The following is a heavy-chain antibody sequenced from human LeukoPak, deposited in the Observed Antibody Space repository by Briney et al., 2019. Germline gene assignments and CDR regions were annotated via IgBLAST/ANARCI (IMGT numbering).Heavy chain of an antibody. CDR1: GFTFGDYS. J-gene: IGHJ3*02. V-gene: IGHV3-21*01. CDR2: ISSSSSYI. CDR3: ARAQYCGGDCYPRGDDAFDI. Sequence: GGSLRLSCAASGFTFGDYSMNWVRQAPGKGLEWVSSISSSSSYIYYADSVKGRFTISRDNAKNSLYLQMNSLRAEDTAVYYCARAQYCGGDCYPRGDDAFDIWGQGTMVTVSS. D-gene: IGHD2-21*02.